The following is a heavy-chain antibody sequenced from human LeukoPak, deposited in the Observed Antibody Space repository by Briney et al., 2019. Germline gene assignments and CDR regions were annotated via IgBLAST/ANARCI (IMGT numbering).Heavy chain of an antibody. CDR1: GFTFSSYS. CDR2: ISSSSSTI. CDR3: TTEPMVRGVKSL. V-gene: IGHV3-48*01. D-gene: IGHD3-10*01. Sequence: GGSLRLSCAASGFTFSSYSMNWVRQAPGKGLEWVSYISSSSSTIYYADSVKGRFTISRDNAKNSLYLQMNSLKTEDTAVYYCTTEPMVRGVKSLWGQGTLVTVSS. J-gene: IGHJ4*02.